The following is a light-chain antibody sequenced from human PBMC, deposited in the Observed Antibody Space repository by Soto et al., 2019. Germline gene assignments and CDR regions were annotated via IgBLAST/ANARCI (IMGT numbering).Light chain of an antibody. V-gene: IGKV1-5*01. J-gene: IGKJ1*01. CDR2: DAS. CDR3: QQYNSYWT. CDR1: QSISSW. Sequence: DIQMTQSPSTLSASVGDRATITCRASQSISSWLAWYQQKPGKAPXXLIYDASSLESGVPSRFSGSGSGTEFTLTISSLQPDDFATYDCQQYNSYWTFGQGTKVDIK.